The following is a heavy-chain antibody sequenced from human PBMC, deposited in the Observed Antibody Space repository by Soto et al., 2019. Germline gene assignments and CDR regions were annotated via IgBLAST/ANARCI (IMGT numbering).Heavy chain of an antibody. V-gene: IGHV1-69*12. CDR3: ARDRRYSGSYTGRFSYGMVV. Sequence: QVQLVQSGAEVKKPGSSVKVSCKASGGTFSSYAISWVRQAPGQGLEWMGGIIPIFGTANYAQKFQGRVTITADESTSTAYMERSSLRSEDTAVYYCARDRRYSGSYTGRFSYGMVVWGQGTTVTVSS. J-gene: IGHJ6*02. CDR1: GGTFSSYA. D-gene: IGHD1-26*01. CDR2: IIPIFGTA.